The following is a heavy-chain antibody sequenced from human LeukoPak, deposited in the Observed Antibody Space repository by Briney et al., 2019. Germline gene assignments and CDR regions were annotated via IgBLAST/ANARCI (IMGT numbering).Heavy chain of an antibody. CDR1: GYTFTGYY. CDR3: ARDRNSGSSLDI. Sequence: ASVTVSCKASGYTFTGYYIHWVRQAPGQGLEWMGWIYPYSGDTNYAQNFQGRVTMTRDTSISKDYMELSSLKSDDTAVYYCARDRNSGSSLDIWGQGTMLTVSS. J-gene: IGHJ3*02. D-gene: IGHD6-6*01. V-gene: IGHV1-2*02. CDR2: IYPYSGDT.